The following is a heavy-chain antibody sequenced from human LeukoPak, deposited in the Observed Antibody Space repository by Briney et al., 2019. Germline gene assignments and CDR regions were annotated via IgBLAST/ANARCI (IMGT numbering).Heavy chain of an antibody. Sequence: GGSLRLSCAASGFTFSSYGMHWVRQAPGKGLEWVAVISYDGSNKYYADSVKGRFTISRDNSKNTLYLQMNSLIPEDTAVYYCARNYISGRWYFDYWGKGTLVTVS. V-gene: IGHV3-30*03. CDR1: GFTFSSYG. J-gene: IGHJ4*02. D-gene: IGHD4-23*01. CDR2: ISYDGSNK. CDR3: ARNYISGRWYFDY.